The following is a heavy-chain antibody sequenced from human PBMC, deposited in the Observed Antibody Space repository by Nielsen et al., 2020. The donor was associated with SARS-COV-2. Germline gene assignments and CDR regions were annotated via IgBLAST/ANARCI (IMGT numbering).Heavy chain of an antibody. D-gene: IGHD6-19*01. CDR1: GFAFSNFA. V-gene: IGHV3-23*01. J-gene: IGHJ4*02. CDR3: AKVVTTPAVAGPVAY. Sequence: GESLKISCSASGFAFSNFAMNWVRQAPGKGLEWVSTISGSGGSTFYVGSVKGRFTISRDNAKNSLYLQMNSLRAEDTALYYCAKVVTTPAVAGPVAYWGQGTLVTVSS. CDR2: ISGSGGST.